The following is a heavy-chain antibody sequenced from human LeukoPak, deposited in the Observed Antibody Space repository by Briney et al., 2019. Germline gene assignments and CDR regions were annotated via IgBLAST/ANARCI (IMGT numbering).Heavy chain of an antibody. D-gene: IGHD7-27*01. CDR1: GYTFTGYY. V-gene: IGHV1-2*02. Sequence: ASVKVSCKASGYTFTGYYMHWVRQAPGQGLEWMGWINPNSGGTNYAQKFQGRVTMTRDTSISTAYMELTRLRSDDTAVYYCARGPHWDPHFDYWGQGTLVTVPS. CDR3: ARGPHWDPHFDY. J-gene: IGHJ4*02. CDR2: INPNSGGT.